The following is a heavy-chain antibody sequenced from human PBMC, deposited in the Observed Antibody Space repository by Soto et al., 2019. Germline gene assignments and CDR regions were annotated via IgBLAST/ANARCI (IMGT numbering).Heavy chain of an antibody. D-gene: IGHD2-2*01. V-gene: IGHV3-72*01. Sequence: GGSLRLSCAASGFTFSDHYMDWVRQAPGKGLEWVGRTRNKANSYTTEYAASVKGRFTISRDDSKNSLYLQMNSLKTEDTAVYYCARDSSIEYQGAFDIWGQGTMVTVSS. J-gene: IGHJ3*02. CDR2: TRNKANSYTT. CDR3: ARDSSIEYQGAFDI. CDR1: GFTFSDHY.